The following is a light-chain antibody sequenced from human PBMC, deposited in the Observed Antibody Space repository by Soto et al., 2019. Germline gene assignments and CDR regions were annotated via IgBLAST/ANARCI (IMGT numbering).Light chain of an antibody. CDR2: EVS. CDR1: NSDVGGYNY. Sequence: QSALTQAASVSGSPGQSITISCPGTNSDVGGYNYVSWYQQHPGKAPELMIYEVSHRPSGVSNRFSGSKSDNTASLTISGLQAEDEADYYCISYTSMSTVYVFGTWTKV. J-gene: IGLJ1*01. CDR3: ISYTSMSTVYV. V-gene: IGLV2-14*01.